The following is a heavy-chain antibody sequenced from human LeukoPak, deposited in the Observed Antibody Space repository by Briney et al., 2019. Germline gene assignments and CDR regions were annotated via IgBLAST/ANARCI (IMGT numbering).Heavy chain of an antibody. J-gene: IGHJ4*02. CDR1: QFGFSSYW. V-gene: IGHV3-7*05. Sequence: GGSLRLSCAASQFGFSSYWMSWVRQAPGKGLEWVANIKPDGSEKYYVDSVKGRFTISRDNAKNSLYLQMNSLRTEDTAVYYCARRSGPIDYWGQGTLVTVSS. CDR3: ARRSGPIDY. D-gene: IGHD2-8*02. CDR2: IKPDGSEK.